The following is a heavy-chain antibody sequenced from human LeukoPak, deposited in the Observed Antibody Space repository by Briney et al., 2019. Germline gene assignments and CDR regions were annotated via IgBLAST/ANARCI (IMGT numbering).Heavy chain of an antibody. CDR3: ARDRRGGSTSSSNRRFDP. D-gene: IGHD5-12*01. V-gene: IGHV3-21*01. CDR1: AFTFSDYS. Sequence: GGSLRLSCAASAFTFSDYSMNWVRQAPGKGLEWVSSISSSSSYIYYADSVKGRFTISRDNAKNSLYLQMNSLRAEDTAVYYCARDRRGGSTSSSNRRFDPWGQGTLVTVSS. J-gene: IGHJ5*02. CDR2: ISSSSSYI.